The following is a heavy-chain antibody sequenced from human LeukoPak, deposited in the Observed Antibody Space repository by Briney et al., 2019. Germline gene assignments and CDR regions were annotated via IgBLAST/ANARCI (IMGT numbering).Heavy chain of an antibody. D-gene: IGHD1-26*01. V-gene: IGHV1-46*01. CDR2: INPVVRST. Sequence: ASVKVSCKTSGYTFTTYYMHWVRQAPGQGLEWMGVINPVVRSTSYAPKFQGRVTMTRDTATNTVYMELSSLRCDDTALYYCERDPSGSWQWFDYWGQGTLVTVSS. J-gene: IGHJ4*02. CDR3: ERDPSGSWQWFDY. CDR1: GYTFTTYY.